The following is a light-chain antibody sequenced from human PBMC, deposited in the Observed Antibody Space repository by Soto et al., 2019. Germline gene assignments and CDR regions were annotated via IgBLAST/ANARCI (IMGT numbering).Light chain of an antibody. CDR3: AAWDDSLNGVV. Sequence: QAVVTQPPSASGTPWQRVTISCSGSNSNIGSNTVNWYQQLPGTAPKLLIYSNNQRPSGVPDRFSGSKSGTSASLAISGLQSGDEADYYCAAWDDSLNGVVFGGGTKLTVL. J-gene: IGLJ2*01. V-gene: IGLV1-44*01. CDR2: SNN. CDR1: NSNIGSNT.